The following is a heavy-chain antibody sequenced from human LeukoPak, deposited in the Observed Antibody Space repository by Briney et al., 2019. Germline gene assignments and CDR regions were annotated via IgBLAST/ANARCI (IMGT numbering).Heavy chain of an antibody. J-gene: IGHJ6*03. CDR3: ARDLSPHDYYYYMDV. CDR1: GGTFSSYA. Sequence: SVKVSCKASGGTFSSYAISWVRQAPGQGLEWMGGIIPIFGTANYAQKFQGRVTITADESTSTAYMELSSLRSEDTAVYYCARDLSPHDYYYYMDVWGKGTTVTVSS. V-gene: IGHV1-69*13. CDR2: IIPIFGTA.